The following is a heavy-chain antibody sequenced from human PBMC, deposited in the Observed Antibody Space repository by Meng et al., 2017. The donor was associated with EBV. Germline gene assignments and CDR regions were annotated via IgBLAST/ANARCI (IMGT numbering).Heavy chain of an antibody. Sequence: LVQSGAGVKDPGSWVEFPYSASGDLFSSYAIRWVRQPSGQGLEWMRGIIHIFGTANYAQKFKGRVTITADKSTSTAYMELSSLRSEDTAVYYCARAEIAAAGRLDYWGQGTLVTVSS. J-gene: IGHJ4*02. CDR3: ARAEIAAAGRLDY. V-gene: IGHV1-69*06. CDR2: IIHIFGTA. D-gene: IGHD6-13*01. CDR1: GDLFSSYA.